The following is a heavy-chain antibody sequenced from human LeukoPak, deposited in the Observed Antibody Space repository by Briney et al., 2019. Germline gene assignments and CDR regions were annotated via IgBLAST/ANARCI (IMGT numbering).Heavy chain of an antibody. V-gene: IGHV3-21*01. CDR1: GFTFSSYS. CDR3: ARENLEIADY. Sequence: PGGSLRLSCAASGFTFSSYSMTWVRQAPGKGLEWVSSISSSSSYIYYADSVKGRFTISRDNAKNSLYLQMNSLRAEDTAVYYCARENLEIADYWGQGTLVTVSS. J-gene: IGHJ4*02. D-gene: IGHD2-21*01. CDR2: ISSSSSYI.